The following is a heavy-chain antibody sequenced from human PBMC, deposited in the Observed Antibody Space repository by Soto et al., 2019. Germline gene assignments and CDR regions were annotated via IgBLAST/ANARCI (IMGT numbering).Heavy chain of an antibody. CDR1: GGTFSSYA. J-gene: IGHJ6*02. Sequence: SVKVYWKASGGTFSSYAISWVRQAPGQGLEWMGGIIPIFGTANYAQKFQGRVTITADESTSTAYMELSSLRSEDTAVYYCASLLDQPVVPAAITNYYYYGMDVWGQGTTVTVSS. V-gene: IGHV1-69*13. CDR2: IIPIFGTA. D-gene: IGHD2-2*01. CDR3: ASLLDQPVVPAAITNYYYYGMDV.